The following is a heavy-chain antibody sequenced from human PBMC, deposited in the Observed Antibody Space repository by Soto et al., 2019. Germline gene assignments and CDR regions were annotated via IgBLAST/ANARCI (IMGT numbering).Heavy chain of an antibody. CDR3: ARSPRVEQWLGYWYFDL. CDR1: GGTFSSYA. V-gene: IGHV1-69*01. Sequence: QVQLVQSGAEVKKPGSSVKVSCKASGGTFSSYAISWVRQAPGQGLEWMGGIIPIFGTANYAQKFQGRVTITADESTSTAYMELSSLRSEDTAVYYCARSPRVEQWLGYWYFDLWGRGTLVTVSS. CDR2: IIPIFGTA. D-gene: IGHD6-19*01. J-gene: IGHJ2*01.